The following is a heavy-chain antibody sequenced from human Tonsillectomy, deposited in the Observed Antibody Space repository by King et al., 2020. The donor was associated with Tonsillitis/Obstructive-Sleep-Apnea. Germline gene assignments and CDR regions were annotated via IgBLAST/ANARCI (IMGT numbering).Heavy chain of an antibody. D-gene: IGHD2-2*01. V-gene: IGHV1-69*01. CDR3: ARPCSSTSWFDAFDI. CDR1: GGTFSSYA. CDR2: IIPIFGTA. J-gene: IGHJ3*02. Sequence: VQLVESGAEVKKPGSSVKVSCKASGGTFSSYAISWVRQAPGQGLEWMGGIIPIFGTANYAQKFRGRVTITADESTSTAYMELSSLRSEDTAVYYCARPCSSTSWFDAFDIWGQGTMVTVSS.